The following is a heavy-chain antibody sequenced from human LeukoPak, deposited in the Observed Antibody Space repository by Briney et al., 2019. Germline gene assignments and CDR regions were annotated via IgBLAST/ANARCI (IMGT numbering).Heavy chain of an antibody. J-gene: IGHJ4*02. CDR2: ISYDGSDK. CDR3: ARTYYSSSRGRYFDY. D-gene: IGHD6-6*01. CDR1: GFTFSYYA. V-gene: IGHV3-30*04. Sequence: GGSPRLSCAASGFTFSYYALHWVRQAPGKGPEWVALISYDGSDKYYADSVKGRFTISRDNAKNSLYLQMNSLRAEDTAVYYCARTYYSSSRGRYFDYRGQGTLVTVSS.